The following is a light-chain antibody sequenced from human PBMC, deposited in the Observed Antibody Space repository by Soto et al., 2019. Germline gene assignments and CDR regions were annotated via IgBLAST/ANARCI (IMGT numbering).Light chain of an antibody. J-gene: IGKJ1*01. Sequence: EIVFTQSPGTLSLSPGERATLSCRASQSVSRSYLVWYQQKPGQPPRLLIYGASNRDTGIPARFSGSGSGTDFTLTISSLEPEDFKVYYCQQRSNWLWTFGQGTKVDIK. V-gene: IGKV3D-20*02. CDR2: GAS. CDR3: QQRSNWLWT. CDR1: QSVSRSY.